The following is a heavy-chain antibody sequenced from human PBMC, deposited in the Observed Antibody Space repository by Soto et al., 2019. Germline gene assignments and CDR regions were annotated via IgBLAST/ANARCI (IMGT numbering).Heavy chain of an antibody. Sequence: GGSLRLSCAASGFTFSSYAMSWVRQAPGKGLEWVSAISGSGGSTYYADSVKGRFTISRDNSKNTLYLQMNSLRAEDTAVYYCAKEMINYYDSSGYYQFDYWGQGTLVTVSS. V-gene: IGHV3-23*01. CDR1: GFTFSSYA. CDR3: AKEMINYYDSSGYYQFDY. D-gene: IGHD3-22*01. CDR2: ISGSGGST. J-gene: IGHJ4*02.